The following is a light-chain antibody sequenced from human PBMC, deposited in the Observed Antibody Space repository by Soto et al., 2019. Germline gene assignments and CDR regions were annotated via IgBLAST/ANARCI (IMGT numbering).Light chain of an antibody. J-gene: IGKJ4*01. CDR2: HTS. Sequence: EIVLTQSPGTLSLSPGERATLSCRASETLSSSYLHWYQQKPGQAPRLLIYHTSTRATGVPARFIGSASGTEFTLTITSLQSEDSAVYYCQHYNNWPLTFGGGTKVEIK. V-gene: IGKV3-15*01. CDR1: ETLSSSY. CDR3: QHYNNWPLT.